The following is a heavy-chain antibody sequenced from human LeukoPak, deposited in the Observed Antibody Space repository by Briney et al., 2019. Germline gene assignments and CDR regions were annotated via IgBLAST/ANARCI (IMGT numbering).Heavy chain of an antibody. Sequence: PPGRSLRLSCAASGFTFSSYAMHWVRQAPGKGLEWVAVISYDGSNKYYADSVKGRFTISRDNSKNTLYLQMNSLRAEDTAVYYCAKVLPAAKVGMDVWGQGTTVTVSS. D-gene: IGHD2-2*01. CDR1: GFTFSSYA. J-gene: IGHJ6*02. CDR3: AKVLPAAKVGMDV. CDR2: ISYDGSNK. V-gene: IGHV3-30-3*01.